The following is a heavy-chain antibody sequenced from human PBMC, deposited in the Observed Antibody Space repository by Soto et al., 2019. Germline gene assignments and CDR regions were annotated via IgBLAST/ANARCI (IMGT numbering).Heavy chain of an antibody. CDR2: SSGYNANT. CDR1: DNTFTYYG. J-gene: IGHJ6*02. Sequence: QAQLVQSGSEVKRPGASVKVSCRSFDNTFTYYGINWVRQAPGQGLEWLGWSSGYNANTKEAQKFQDRVSMTADTSTRTAYLEVRSLTSDDTGVYFCAAPGGHHFGLDVWGQGTTVTVSS. D-gene: IGHD2-8*02. CDR3: AAPGGHHFGLDV. V-gene: IGHV1-18*01.